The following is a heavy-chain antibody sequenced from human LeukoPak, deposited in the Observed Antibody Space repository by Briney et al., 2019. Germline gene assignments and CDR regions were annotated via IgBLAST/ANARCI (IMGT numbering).Heavy chain of an antibody. Sequence: SETLSLTCTVSGGSISSYYWSWIRQPPGKGLEWIGYIYYSGSTNYNPSHKSRVTISVDTSKNQFSLKLSSVTAADTAVYYCARDHDSSSYSWFDPWGQGTLVTVSS. CDR2: IYYSGST. CDR1: GGSISSYY. D-gene: IGHD3-22*01. CDR3: ARDHDSSSYSWFDP. J-gene: IGHJ5*02. V-gene: IGHV4-59*01.